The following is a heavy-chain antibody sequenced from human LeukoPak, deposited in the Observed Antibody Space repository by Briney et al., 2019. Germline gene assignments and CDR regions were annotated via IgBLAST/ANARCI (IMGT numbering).Heavy chain of an antibody. CDR2: IYYSGSI. CDR3: ARASSGYYSYLDY. Sequence: SETLSLTCTVSGGSISSRSYYWGWIRQPPGKGLEWIGSIYYSGSIYYNPSLESRVTISVDTSKNQFSLRLSSVTAADTAVYHCARASSGYYSYLDYWGQGTLVTVSS. CDR1: GGSISSRSYY. D-gene: IGHD3-22*01. J-gene: IGHJ4*02. V-gene: IGHV4-39*07.